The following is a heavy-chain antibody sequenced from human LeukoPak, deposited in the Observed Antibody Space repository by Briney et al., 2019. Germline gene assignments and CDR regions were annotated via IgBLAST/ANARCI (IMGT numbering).Heavy chain of an antibody. CDR3: ARVVLRYFDWYGY. CDR2: MNPNSGNT. CDR1: GGTFSSYA. V-gene: IGHV1-8*02. J-gene: IGHJ4*02. D-gene: IGHD3-9*01. Sequence: ASVKVSCKASGGTFSSYAISWVRQAPGQGLEWMGWMNPNSGNTGYAQKFQGRVTMTRNTSISTAYMELSSLRSEDTAVYYCARVVLRYFDWYGYWGQGTLVTVSS.